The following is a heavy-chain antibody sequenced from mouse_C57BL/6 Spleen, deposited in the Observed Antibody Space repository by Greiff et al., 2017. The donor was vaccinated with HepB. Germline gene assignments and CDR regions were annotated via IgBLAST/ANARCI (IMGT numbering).Heavy chain of an antibody. V-gene: IGHV5-9-1*02. CDR3: TRDLGASNLFAY. CDR1: GFTFSSYA. J-gene: IGHJ3*01. CDR2: ISSGGDYI. Sequence: EVQRVESGEGLVKPGGSLKLSCAASGFTFSSYAMSWVRQTPEKRLEWVAYISSGGDYIYYADTVKGRFTISRDNARNTLYLQMSSLKSEDTAMYYCTRDLGASNLFAYWGQGTLVTVSA. D-gene: IGHD2-5*01.